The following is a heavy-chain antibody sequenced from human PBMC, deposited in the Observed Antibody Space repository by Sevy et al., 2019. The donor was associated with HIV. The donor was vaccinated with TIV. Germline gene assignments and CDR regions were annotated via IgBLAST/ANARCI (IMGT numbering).Heavy chain of an antibody. CDR2: ISSSGSTI. CDR3: ARDPPPYSGYDYDTPLDYYCGMDV. J-gene: IGHJ6*02. CDR1: GFTFSDYY. Sequence: GGYLRLSCAASGFTFSDYYMSWIRQAPGKGLEWVSYISSSGSTIYYADSVKGGSTISRENAKNSLYLQMNSLRTDDTAVYYCARDPPPYSGYDYDTPLDYYCGMDVWGPGTTVTVSS. D-gene: IGHD5-12*01. V-gene: IGHV3-11*01.